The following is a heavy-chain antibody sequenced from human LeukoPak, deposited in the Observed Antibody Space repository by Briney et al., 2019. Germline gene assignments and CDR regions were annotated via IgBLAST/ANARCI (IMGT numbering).Heavy chain of an antibody. J-gene: IGHJ4*02. V-gene: IGHV4-59*01. CDR1: GGSISSYY. Sequence: PSETLSLTCIISGGSISSYYWSWIRQPPGKGLEWIGYIDNSGSTNSNPSLKSRVAMSVDTSKTEFSLKLSSVTAADTAVYYCARGRITIFGVVTPHFDYWGQGTLVTVSS. CDR3: ARGRITIFGVVTPHFDY. D-gene: IGHD3-3*01. CDR2: IDNSGST.